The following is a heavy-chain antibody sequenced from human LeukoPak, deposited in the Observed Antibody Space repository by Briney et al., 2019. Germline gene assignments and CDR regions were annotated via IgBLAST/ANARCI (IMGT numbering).Heavy chain of an antibody. CDR2: ISSDGSNT. D-gene: IGHD4-17*01. CDR1: GFTFSTYA. Sequence: AGGSLRLSCAASGFTFSTYAMHWVRQAPGKGLEWVAVISSDGSNTYYADSVKGLFTISRDNSKNTLYLQMNSLRAEDTAVYYCARGDYGDYNWGQGTPVTVSS. J-gene: IGHJ4*02. CDR3: ARGDYGDYN. V-gene: IGHV3-30-3*01.